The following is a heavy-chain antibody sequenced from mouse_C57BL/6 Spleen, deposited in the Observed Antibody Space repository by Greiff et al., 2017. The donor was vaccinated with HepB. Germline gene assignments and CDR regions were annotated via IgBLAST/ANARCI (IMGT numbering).Heavy chain of an antibody. CDR1: GFTFSDYY. D-gene: IGHD2-5*01. J-gene: IGHJ2*01. CDR3: ARRYSNYANYFDY. CDR2: INYDGSST. Sequence: EVKLMESEGGLVQPGSSMKLSCTASGFTFSDYYMAWVRQVPEKGLEWVANINYDGSSTYYLDSLKSRFIISRDNAKNILYLQMSSLKSEDTATYYCARRYSNYANYFDYWGQGTTLTVSS. V-gene: IGHV5-16*01.